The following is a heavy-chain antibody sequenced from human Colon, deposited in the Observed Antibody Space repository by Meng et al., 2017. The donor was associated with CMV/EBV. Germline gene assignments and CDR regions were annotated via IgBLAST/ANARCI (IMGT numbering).Heavy chain of an antibody. Sequence: GESLKISCKTSGYTFTGYKIHWVRQAPGQGLEWMGWINPNMGGTTYAQKFQGRVTVTRDTSISTAYMELNSLRSDDTAVYYCARAGDDYFDLWGQGTLVTVSS. J-gene: IGHJ4*02. CDR3: ARAGDDYFDL. CDR1: GYTFTGYK. D-gene: IGHD5-24*01. CDR2: INPNMGGT. V-gene: IGHV1-2*02.